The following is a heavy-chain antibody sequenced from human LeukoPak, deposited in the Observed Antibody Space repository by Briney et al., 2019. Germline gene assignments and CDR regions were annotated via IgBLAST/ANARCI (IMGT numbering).Heavy chain of an antibody. CDR1: GFGFSIYY. V-gene: IGHV1-46*01. CDR2: INPNDGRT. J-gene: IGHJ4*02. CDR3: ARVHYDILTGYFDY. D-gene: IGHD3-9*01. Sequence: GASVKVSCKASGFGFSIYYMHWVRQAPGEGLEWMGMINPNDGRTIYAQKFQGRVTMTRDTSTSTVYMELSSLRSEDTAVYYCARVHYDILTGYFDYWGQGTLVTVSS.